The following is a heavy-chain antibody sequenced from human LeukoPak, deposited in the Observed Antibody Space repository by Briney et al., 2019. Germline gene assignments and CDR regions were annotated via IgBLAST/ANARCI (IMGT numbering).Heavy chain of an antibody. D-gene: IGHD4-17*01. V-gene: IGHV3-23*01. CDR1: GFTVSSYA. J-gene: IGHJ4*02. CDR3: ANDYGYYFDY. Sequence: GGSLRLSCAASGFTVSSYATSWVRQAPGKGLEWVSAISGSGGSTYHADSVKGRFTISGDNSKNTLYLQMNSLRAEDTAVYYCANDYGYYFDYWGQGTLVTVSS. CDR2: ISGSGGST.